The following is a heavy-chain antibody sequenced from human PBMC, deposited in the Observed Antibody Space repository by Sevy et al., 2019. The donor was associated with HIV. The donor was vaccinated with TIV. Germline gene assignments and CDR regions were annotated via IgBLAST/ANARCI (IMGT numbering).Heavy chain of an antibody. CDR2: ISKSGSTT. CDR3: AREENRELGTIPLDS. D-gene: IGHD7-27*01. J-gene: IGHJ4*02. Sequence: GGSLRLSCAASGFTFSHHNMNWVRQAPGKGLEWISYISKSGSTTCFADSVRGRCTISRDNAKNSLFLEMHSLTDEDTAVYYCAREENRELGTIPLDSWGRGIQVTVSS. CDR1: GFTFSHHN. V-gene: IGHV3-48*02.